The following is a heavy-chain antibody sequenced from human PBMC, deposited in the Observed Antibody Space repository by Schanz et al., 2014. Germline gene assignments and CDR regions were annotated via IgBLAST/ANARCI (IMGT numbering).Heavy chain of an antibody. Sequence: VQLVESGGGLVKPGGSLRLSCAASGFTFSSYAMSWVRQAPGKGLEWVSTISASGGSTYYADSVKGRFTISRDNAKNSMYLHMKSLRGEDTAVYYCARDNYYGSGSCAYWGQGTLVTVSS. J-gene: IGHJ4*02. CDR1: GFTFSSYA. V-gene: IGHV3-23*04. D-gene: IGHD3-10*01. CDR3: ARDNYYGSGSCAY. CDR2: ISASGGST.